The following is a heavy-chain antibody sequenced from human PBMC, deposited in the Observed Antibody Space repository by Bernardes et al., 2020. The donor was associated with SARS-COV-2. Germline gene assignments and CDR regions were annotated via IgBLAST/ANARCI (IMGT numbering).Heavy chain of an antibody. CDR2: ISSSSSYI. J-gene: IGHJ4*02. D-gene: IGHD3-22*01. CDR1: GFTFSSYS. V-gene: IGHV3-21*01. CDR3: ARDTSYDSSGYYPFDY. Sequence: GGSLRLSCAASGFTFSSYSMNWVRQAPGKGLEWVSSISSSSSYIYYADSVKGRFTISRDNAKNSLYLQMNSLRAEDTAVYYCARDTSYDSSGYYPFDYWGQGTLVTVSS.